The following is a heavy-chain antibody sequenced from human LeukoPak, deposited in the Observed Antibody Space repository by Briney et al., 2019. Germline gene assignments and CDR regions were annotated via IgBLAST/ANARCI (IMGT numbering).Heavy chain of an antibody. CDR2: ISYDGSNK. Sequence: GGSLRLSCAASGFTFSSYAMHWVRQAPGKGLEWVAVISYDGSNKYYADSVKGRFTISRDNSKNTLYLQMNSLRAEDTAVYYCASPLYGSSTNWDLEYWGQGTLVTVSS. V-gene: IGHV3-30-3*01. CDR3: ASPLYGSSTNWDLEY. CDR1: GFTFSSYA. D-gene: IGHD2-2*01. J-gene: IGHJ4*02.